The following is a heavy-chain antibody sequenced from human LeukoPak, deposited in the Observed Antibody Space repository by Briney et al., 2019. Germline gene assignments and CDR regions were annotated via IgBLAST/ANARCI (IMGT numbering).Heavy chain of an antibody. CDR1: GFTFSNAW. D-gene: IGHD5-24*01. J-gene: IGHJ4*02. CDR3: TTGEMATTPFDY. CDR2: IKSKTDGGTT. V-gene: IGHV3-15*01. Sequence: GGSLRLSCAASGFTFSNAWMSWVRQAPGKGLEWAGRIKSKTDGGTTDYAAPVKGRFTISRDDSKNTLYLQMNSLKTEDTAVYYCTTGEMATTPFDYWGQGTLATVSS.